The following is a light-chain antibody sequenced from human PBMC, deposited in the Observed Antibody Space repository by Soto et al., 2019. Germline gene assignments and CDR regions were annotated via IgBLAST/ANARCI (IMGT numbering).Light chain of an antibody. J-gene: IGKJ1*01. CDR3: QQYNSYSSWT. Sequence: DIQMTQSPSTLSASVGDRVTITCRASQSISWYLAWYQQKPGKAPKVLIYDASRLKSGVPSRFSGSGSGTEFTLTLSSLQPDDFATYYCQQYNSYSSWTFGQGTKVEIK. CDR2: DAS. V-gene: IGKV1-5*01. CDR1: QSISWY.